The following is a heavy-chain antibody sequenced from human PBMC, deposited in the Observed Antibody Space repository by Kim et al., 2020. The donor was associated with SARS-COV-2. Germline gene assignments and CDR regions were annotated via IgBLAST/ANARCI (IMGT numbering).Heavy chain of an antibody. CDR1: GFTFSSYS. V-gene: IGHV3-21*01. CDR3: ARDEAEYYYDSSGYYYPFDY. Sequence: GGSLRLSCAASGFTFSSYSMNWVRQAPGKGLEWVSSISSSSSYIYYADSVKGRFTISRDNAKNSLYLQMNSLRAEDTAVYYCARDEAEYYYDSSGYYYPFDYWGQGTLVTVSS. D-gene: IGHD3-22*01. CDR2: ISSSSSYI. J-gene: IGHJ4*02.